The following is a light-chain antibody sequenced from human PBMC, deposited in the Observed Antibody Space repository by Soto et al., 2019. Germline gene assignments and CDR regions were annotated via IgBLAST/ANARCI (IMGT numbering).Light chain of an antibody. CDR2: GAS. J-gene: IGKJ1*01. CDR3: QQYNNWPGT. CDR1: QSLNRD. V-gene: IGKV3-15*01. Sequence: IVTTQSPATLSMSPGERATLSCRASQSLNRDLAWYQQKPGQSPRLLIFGASIRATGIPARFSGSGSGTEFTLSIGSLQSEDCALYYCQQYNNWPGTFGQGTKVDI.